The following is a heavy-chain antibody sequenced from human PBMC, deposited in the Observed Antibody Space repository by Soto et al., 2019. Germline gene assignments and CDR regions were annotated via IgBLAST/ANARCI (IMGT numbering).Heavy chain of an antibody. CDR1: GSTFIGST. J-gene: IGHJ4*02. V-gene: IGHV1-58*02. Sequence: QMQLVQSGPEVKRPGTSLKVSCKTSGSTFIGSTIQWVRQARGQPLEWIGWIVVGSGDKSYAQRFQERVTLTRDMSTTTADMELSSLRSDDAAVYYCAAGLRRLDQWGQGTLVTVSS. D-gene: IGHD5-18*01. CDR3: AAGLRRLDQ. CDR2: IVVGSGDK.